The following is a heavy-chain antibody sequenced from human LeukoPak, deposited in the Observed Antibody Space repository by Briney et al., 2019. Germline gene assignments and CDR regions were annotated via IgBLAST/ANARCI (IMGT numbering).Heavy chain of an antibody. V-gene: IGHV3-7*01. D-gene: IGHD6-19*01. CDR2: IKQDGSEK. J-gene: IGHJ4*02. CDR1: GFTFSSHW. CDR3: ARDMLRGSGMANFDF. Sequence: PGGSLRLSCAASGFTFSSHWMSWVRQAPGKGLEWVANIKQDGSEKYYVDSVKGRFTISRDNAKNSLYLQMNSLRAEDTAVYYCARDMLRGSGMANFDFWGQGTLVTVSS.